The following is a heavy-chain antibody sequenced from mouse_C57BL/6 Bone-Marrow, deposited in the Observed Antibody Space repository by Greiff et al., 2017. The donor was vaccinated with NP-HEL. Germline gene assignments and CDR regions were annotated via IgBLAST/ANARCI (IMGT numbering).Heavy chain of an antibody. CDR2: IYPRSGNT. Sequence: VKLQESGAELARPGASVKLSCKASGYTFTSYGISWVKQRTGQGLEWIGEIYPRSGNTYYNEKFKGKATLTADKSSSTAYMELRSLTSEDSAVYFCARGGVITTVVAFDYWGQGTTLTVSS. CDR1: GYTFTSYG. J-gene: IGHJ2*01. CDR3: ARGGVITTVVAFDY. D-gene: IGHD1-1*01. V-gene: IGHV1-81*01.